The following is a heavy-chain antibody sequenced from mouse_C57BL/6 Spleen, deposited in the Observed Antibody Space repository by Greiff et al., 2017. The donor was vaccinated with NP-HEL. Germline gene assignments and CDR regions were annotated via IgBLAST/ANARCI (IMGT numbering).Heavy chain of an antibody. CDR1: GYSITSGYY. Sequence: EVQRVESGPGLVKPSQSLSLTCSVTGYSITSGYYWNWIRQFPGNKLEWMGYISYDGSNNYNPSLKNRISITRDTSKNQFFLKLNSVTTEDTATYYCARGEGSTMINYFDYWGQGTTLTVSS. CDR3: ARGEGSTMINYFDY. V-gene: IGHV3-6*01. J-gene: IGHJ2*01. CDR2: ISYDGSN. D-gene: IGHD2-4*01.